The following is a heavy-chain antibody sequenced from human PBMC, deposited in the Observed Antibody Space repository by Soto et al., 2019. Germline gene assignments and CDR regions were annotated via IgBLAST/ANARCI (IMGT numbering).Heavy chain of an antibody. Sequence: SETLSLTCAVSGGSISSGGYSWSWIRQPPGKGPEWIGYIYHSGSTYYNPSLKSRVTISVDRSKNQFSLKLSSVTAADTAVYYCARGFGYDILTGSPYGMDVWGQGTTVTVSS. CDR2: IYHSGST. CDR1: GGSISSGGYS. J-gene: IGHJ6*02. V-gene: IGHV4-30-2*01. CDR3: ARGFGYDILTGSPYGMDV. D-gene: IGHD3-9*01.